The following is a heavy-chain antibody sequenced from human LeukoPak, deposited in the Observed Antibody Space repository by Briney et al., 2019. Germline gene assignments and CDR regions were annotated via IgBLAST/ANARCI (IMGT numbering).Heavy chain of an antibody. Sequence: ASVKVSCKASGGTFSSYAISWVRQAPGQGLEWMGGIIPIFGTANYAQKFQGRVTITADESTSTAYMELSSLRSEDTAVYYCARSGHIVVVPAAQRGAFDIWGQGTMVTVSS. J-gene: IGHJ3*02. CDR1: GGTFSSYA. CDR3: ARSGHIVVVPAAQRGAFDI. V-gene: IGHV1-69*01. CDR2: IIPIFGTA. D-gene: IGHD2-2*01.